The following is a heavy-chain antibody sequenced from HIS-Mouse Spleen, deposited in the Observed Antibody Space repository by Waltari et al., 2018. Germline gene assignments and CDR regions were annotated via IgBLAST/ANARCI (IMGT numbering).Heavy chain of an antibody. CDR1: GGSIISIRYY. Sequence: QLQLQESGPGLVKPSETLSLTCTVSGGSIISIRYYWVCIRHPPGKGLEWIGSIYYSGSTYYNPSLKSRVTISVDTSKNQFSLKLSSVTAADTAVYYCARSRTGGWYFDLWGRGTLVTVSS. V-gene: IGHV4-39*07. CDR3: ARSRTGGWYFDL. J-gene: IGHJ2*01. D-gene: IGHD7-27*01. CDR2: IYYSGST.